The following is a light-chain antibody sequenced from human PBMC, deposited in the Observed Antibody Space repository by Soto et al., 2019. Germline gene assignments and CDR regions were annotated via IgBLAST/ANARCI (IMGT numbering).Light chain of an antibody. CDR1: SSAVGGYKD. CDR2: EVS. CDR3: SSYAGSNNFV. V-gene: IGLV2-8*01. Sequence: QSVLTQPPSASGSPGQSVTISCTGTSSAVGGYKDVSWYQQHPGKVPKLIIYEVSKRPSGVPDRFSGSKSGNTASPTVSGLQAEDEADYYCSSYAGSNNFVFGTGTKVTVL. J-gene: IGLJ1*01.